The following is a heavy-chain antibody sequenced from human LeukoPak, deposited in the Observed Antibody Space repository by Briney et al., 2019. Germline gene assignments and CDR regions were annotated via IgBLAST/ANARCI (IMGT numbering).Heavy chain of an antibody. CDR2: ISWNSGSI. D-gene: IGHD2-2*02. Sequence: GGSLRLSCAASGFTFSSYWMHWVRQAPGKGLEWVSGISWNSGSIGYADSVKGRFTISRDNAKNSLYLQMNSLRAEDTALYYCAKDPAGPRAIPAAIAPYYYYGMDVWGQGTTVTVSS. CDR3: AKDPAGPRAIPAAIAPYYYYGMDV. CDR1: GFTFSSYW. J-gene: IGHJ6*02. V-gene: IGHV3-9*01.